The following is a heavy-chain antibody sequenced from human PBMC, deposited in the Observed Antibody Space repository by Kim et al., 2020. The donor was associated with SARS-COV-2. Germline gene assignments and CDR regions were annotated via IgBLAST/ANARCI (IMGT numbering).Heavy chain of an antibody. V-gene: IGHV1-24*01. D-gene: IGHD3-3*01. J-gene: IGHJ5*02. CDR2: FDPEDGET. CDR1: GYTLTELS. CDR3: ATTTIFGVANWFDP. Sequence: VKVSCQVSGYTLTELSIHWVRQAPGKGLEWMGGFDPEDGETIYAQKFQGRVTMTEDTSTDTAYMELSSLRSEDTAVYYCATTTIFGVANWFDPWGQGTL.